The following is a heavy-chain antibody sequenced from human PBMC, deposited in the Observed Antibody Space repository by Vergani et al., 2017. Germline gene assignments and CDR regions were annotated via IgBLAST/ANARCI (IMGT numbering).Heavy chain of an antibody. D-gene: IGHD5-18*01. CDR3: ARRPRYSYGQFDY. CDR2: IYSGGST. CDR1: GFTVSSNY. J-gene: IGHJ4*02. V-gene: IGHV3-53*01. Sequence: EVQLVESGGGLIQPGGSLRLSCAASGFTVSSNYMSWVRQAPGKGLEWVSVIYSGGSTYYADSVKGRFTISRDNSKNTLYLQMNSLRAEDTAVYYCARRPRYSYGQFDYWGQGTLVTVSS.